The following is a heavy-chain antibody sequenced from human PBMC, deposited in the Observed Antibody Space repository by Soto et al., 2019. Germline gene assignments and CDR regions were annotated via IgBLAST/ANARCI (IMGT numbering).Heavy chain of an antibody. V-gene: IGHV3-33*01. J-gene: IGHJ3*01. Sequence: PGGSLRLSCAASGFTFSSYGMHWVRQAPGKGLEWVAVIWYDGSNKYYADSVKGRFTISRDNSKNTLYLQMNSLRAEDTAVYYCAREHYYGSATGHALDVWGHGTMVTVSS. CDR2: IWYDGSNK. D-gene: IGHD3-10*01. CDR3: AREHYYGSATGHALDV. CDR1: GFTFSSYG.